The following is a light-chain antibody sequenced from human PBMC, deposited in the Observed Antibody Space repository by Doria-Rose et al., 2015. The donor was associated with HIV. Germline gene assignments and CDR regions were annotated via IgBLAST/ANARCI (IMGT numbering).Light chain of an antibody. V-gene: IGKV3-20*01. CDR1: QSFSSTY. Sequence: EIVMTQSPGTLSLSPGERATLSCRASQSFSSTYLAWYRQKPGQAPSLLIYDGSTRATGIPDRSSASGSGTDFTLTINRLEPEDFALYYCHQYGTSWTFGQGTKVEI. J-gene: IGKJ1*01. CDR2: DGS. CDR3: HQYGTSWT.